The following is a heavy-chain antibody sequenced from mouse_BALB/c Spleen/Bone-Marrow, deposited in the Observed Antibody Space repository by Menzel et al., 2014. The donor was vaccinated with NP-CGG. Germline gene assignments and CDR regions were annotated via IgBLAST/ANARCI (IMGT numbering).Heavy chain of an antibody. CDR2: IDPANGNT. V-gene: IGHV14-3*02. CDR3: ARYDPYYYSRGFDV. CDR1: GFNIKDTY. Sequence: EVQLQQSGAELVKPGASVKLSCTASGFNIKDTYMHWVKQRPEQGLEWIGRIDPANGNTKYDPKFQGKATITADTSSNTAYLQLSSLTSEDTAVYYCARYDPYYYSRGFDVWGAGTTVTVSS. J-gene: IGHJ1*01. D-gene: IGHD1-1*01.